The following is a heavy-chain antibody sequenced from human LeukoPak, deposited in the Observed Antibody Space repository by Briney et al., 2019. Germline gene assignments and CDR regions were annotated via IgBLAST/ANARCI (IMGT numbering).Heavy chain of an antibody. CDR3: AREIDGHYTTMIVS. CDR1: GFTFSDYY. Sequence: PGGSLRLSCAASGFTFSDYYMSWIRQAPGKGLEWVSYISSSGSTIYYADSVKGRFTISRDNAKNSLYLQMNSLRAEDTAVYYCAREIDGHYTTMIVSWGQGTLVTVSS. V-gene: IGHV3-11*01. CDR2: ISSSGSTI. J-gene: IGHJ4*02. D-gene: IGHD3-22*01.